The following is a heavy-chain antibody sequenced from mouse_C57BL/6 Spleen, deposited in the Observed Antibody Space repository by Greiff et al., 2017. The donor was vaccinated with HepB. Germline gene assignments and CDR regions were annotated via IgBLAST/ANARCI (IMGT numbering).Heavy chain of an antibody. D-gene: IGHD2-4*01. CDR2: IYPGSGST. J-gene: IGHJ2*01. V-gene: IGHV1-55*01. Sequence: QVQLQQPGAELVKPGASVKMSCKASGYTFTSYWITWVKQRPGQGLEWIGDIYPGSGSTNNNEKFKSKATLTVDTSSSTAYMQLSSLTSEDSAVYYCARLGDYDPPYYFDYWGQGTTLTVSS. CDR1: GYTFTSYW. CDR3: ARLGDYDPPYYFDY.